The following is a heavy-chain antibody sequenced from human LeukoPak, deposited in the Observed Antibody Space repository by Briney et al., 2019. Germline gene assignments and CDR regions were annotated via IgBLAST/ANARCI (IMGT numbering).Heavy chain of an antibody. Sequence: PSETLSLTCDVSGGSITNVNWWSWVRQTPGRGLEWIGEMHHNGITTYNPSLRGRVTMSVDKSKNQFSLRLTSVTAADTALYYCTCNGYYALKHWGQGTLLTVSS. CDR2: MHHNGIT. J-gene: IGHJ4*02. CDR3: TCNGYYALKH. D-gene: IGHD3-22*01. V-gene: IGHV4-4*02. CDR1: GGSITNVNW.